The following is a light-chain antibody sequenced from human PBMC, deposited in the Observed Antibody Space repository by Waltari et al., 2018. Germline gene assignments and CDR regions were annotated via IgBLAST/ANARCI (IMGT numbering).Light chain of an antibody. CDR1: QSLSNW. J-gene: IGKJ1*01. Sequence: DIQMTQSPSTLSASIGDRVTITCRASQSLSNWLAWYQQKPGKAPKLLIYGASSLESGVPARFSGSGSGTEFTLTISSLQPEDFATYYCQQSYSTPWTFGQGTKVEIK. CDR2: GAS. CDR3: QQSYSTPWT. V-gene: IGKV1-5*01.